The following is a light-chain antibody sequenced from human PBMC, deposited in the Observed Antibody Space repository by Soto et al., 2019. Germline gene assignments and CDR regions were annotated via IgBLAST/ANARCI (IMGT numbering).Light chain of an antibody. J-gene: IGKJ1*01. CDR1: REVSTN. CDR2: GAS. CDR3: HQYHMWPSWT. Sequence: DIIMTQSPATLSVSPGETASLSCLASREVSTNVVWSHHKPGQPPRVLVYGASIRATGVPDRFSGSGSGTEFVLTVTGLQADDLGVYYCHQYHMWPSWTFGQGTKVEMK. V-gene: IGKV3-15*01.